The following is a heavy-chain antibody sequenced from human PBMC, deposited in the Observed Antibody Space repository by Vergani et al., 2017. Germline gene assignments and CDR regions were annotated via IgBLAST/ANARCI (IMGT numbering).Heavy chain of an antibody. Sequence: QVQLVQSGAEVKKPGSSVKVSCKASGGTFSSYTISWVRQAPGQGLEWMGRIIPILGIANYAQKFQGRVTITADKSTSTAYMELSSLRSEDTAVYYCARLLITIFGVVRADAFDIWGQGTMVTVSS. D-gene: IGHD3-3*01. CDR2: IIPILGIA. V-gene: IGHV1-69*02. J-gene: IGHJ3*02. CDR1: GGTFSSYT. CDR3: ARLLITIFGVVRADAFDI.